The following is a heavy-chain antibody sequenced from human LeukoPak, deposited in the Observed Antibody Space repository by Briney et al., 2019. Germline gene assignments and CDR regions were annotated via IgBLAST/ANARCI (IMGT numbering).Heavy chain of an antibody. Sequence: SVKVSCKASGGTFSSYAISWVRQAPGQGLEWMGGIIPIFGTANYAQKFQGRVTITTDESTSTAYMELSSLRSEDTAVYYCARGDYSSSSEGFDYWGQGILVTVSS. CDR1: GGTFSSYA. V-gene: IGHV1-69*05. J-gene: IGHJ4*02. CDR2: IIPIFGTA. CDR3: ARGDYSSSSEGFDY. D-gene: IGHD6-6*01.